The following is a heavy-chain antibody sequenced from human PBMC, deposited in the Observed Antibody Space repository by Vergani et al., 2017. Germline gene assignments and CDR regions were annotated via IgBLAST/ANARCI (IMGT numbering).Heavy chain of an antibody. V-gene: IGHV1-3*01. Sequence: QVQLVQSGAEVKKPGASVKVSCKASGYTFTSYAMHWVRQAPGQRLEWMGWINAGNGNTKYSQKFQGRVTITRDTSASTAYMELGSLRSEDTAVYYCARVLGIGGADYWGQGTLVTVSS. J-gene: IGHJ4*02. CDR2: INAGNGNT. CDR3: ARVLGIGGADY. D-gene: IGHD2-15*01. CDR1: GYTFTSYA.